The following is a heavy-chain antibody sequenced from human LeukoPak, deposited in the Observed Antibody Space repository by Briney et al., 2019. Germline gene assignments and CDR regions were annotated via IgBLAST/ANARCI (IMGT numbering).Heavy chain of an antibody. CDR1: GGSISSSSYY. D-gene: IGHD1-14*01. J-gene: IGHJ4*02. CDR3: ARQHHAEGIY. V-gene: IGHV4-39*01. CDR2: IYYSGST. Sequence: SETLSLTCTVSGGSISSSSYYRGWILQPPGMGLEWIGSIYYSGSTYYNPSLKSRVTISVDTSKNQFSLKLSSVTAADTAVYYCARQHHAEGIYWGQGTLVTVSS.